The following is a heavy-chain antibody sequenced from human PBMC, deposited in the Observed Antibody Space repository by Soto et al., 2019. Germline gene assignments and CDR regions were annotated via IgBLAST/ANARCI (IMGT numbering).Heavy chain of an antibody. CDR3: ARDRPINYDFWSGPPPPY. Sequence: LRLSCAASGFTFSSYEMNWVRQAPGKGLEWVSYISSSGSTIYYADSVKGRFTISRDNAKNSLHLQMNSLRAEDTAVYYCARDRPINYDFWSGPPPPYWGQGTLVTVSS. J-gene: IGHJ4*02. V-gene: IGHV3-48*03. CDR2: ISSSGSTI. D-gene: IGHD3-3*01. CDR1: GFTFSSYE.